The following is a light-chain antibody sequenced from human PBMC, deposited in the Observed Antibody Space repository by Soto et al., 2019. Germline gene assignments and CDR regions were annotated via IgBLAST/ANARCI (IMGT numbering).Light chain of an antibody. CDR1: QTVRTNY. J-gene: IGKJ4*01. V-gene: IGKV3-20*01. Sequence: EIVLTQSPGTLSLSPGERVTLSCRASQTVRTNYLAWFQHKPGQAPRLLIYGASSRATGIPDRFSGSGSGTDVTLTISRLEPEDFAVYFCQQYSDSPLTFGGGTKVEIK. CDR2: GAS. CDR3: QQYSDSPLT.